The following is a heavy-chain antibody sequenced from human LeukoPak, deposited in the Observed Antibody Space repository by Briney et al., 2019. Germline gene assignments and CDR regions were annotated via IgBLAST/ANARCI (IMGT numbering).Heavy chain of an antibody. CDR2: ISAYNGNT. V-gene: IGHV1-18*01. D-gene: IGHD3-22*01. Sequence: ASVKVSCKASGYTFTSYGISWVRQAPGQGLEWMGWISAYNGNTNYAQKLQGRVTMTTDTSTSTAYMELRSLRSDDTAVYYCARDSQVIVVMNAFDIWGQGTMVTVSS. J-gene: IGHJ3*02. CDR3: ARDSQVIVVMNAFDI. CDR1: GYTFTSYG.